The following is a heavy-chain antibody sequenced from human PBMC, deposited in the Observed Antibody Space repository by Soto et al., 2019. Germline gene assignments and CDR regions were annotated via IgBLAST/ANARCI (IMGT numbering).Heavy chain of an antibody. CDR3: ARGRYCLTGRCFPNWFDS. CDR1: GDSISNLDYF. D-gene: IGHD7-27*01. J-gene: IGHJ5*01. CDR2: IYKSATT. Sequence: SETLSLTCSVSGDSISNLDYFWAWIRQPPGQALEYIGYIYKSATTYYNPSFESRVAISVDTSKSQFSLNVTSVTAADTAVYFCARGRYCLTGRCFPNWFDSWGQGALFTVSS. V-gene: IGHV4-30-4*01.